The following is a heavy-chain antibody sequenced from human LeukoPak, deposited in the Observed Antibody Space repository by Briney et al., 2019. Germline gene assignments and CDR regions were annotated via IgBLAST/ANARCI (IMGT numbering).Heavy chain of an antibody. CDR1: GGSIRNYY. CDR3: ARHLRGFDY. Sequence: SETLSLTCTVSGGSIRNYYWSWIRQPPGKGLEWIGFIYYNGITNYNPPLESRVTLSVDTSKNQFSLRLTSVTAVDTAVYYCARHLRGFDYWGQGSLVTVSS. CDR2: IYYNGIT. V-gene: IGHV4-59*08. J-gene: IGHJ4*02.